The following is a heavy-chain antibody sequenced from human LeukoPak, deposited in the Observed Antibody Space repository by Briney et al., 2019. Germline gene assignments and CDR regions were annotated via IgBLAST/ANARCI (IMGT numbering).Heavy chain of an antibody. V-gene: IGHV1-69*13. CDR3: ARGHVVPAAHYLDY. D-gene: IGHD2-2*01. Sequence: ASVKVSCKASGGTFSSYAISWVRQAPGQGLEWMGGIIPIFGTANYAQKFQGRVTITADESTSTAYMELSSLRSEDTAVYYCARGHVVPAAHYLDYWGQGTLVTVSS. J-gene: IGHJ4*02. CDR1: GGTFSSYA. CDR2: IIPIFGTA.